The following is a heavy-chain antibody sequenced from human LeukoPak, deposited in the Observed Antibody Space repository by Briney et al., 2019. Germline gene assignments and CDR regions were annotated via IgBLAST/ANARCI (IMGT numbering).Heavy chain of an antibody. CDR1: GFTFSSYA. V-gene: IGHV3-23*01. J-gene: IGHJ4*02. CDR2: ISGSGGTT. Sequence: GGSLRLSCEVSGFTFSSYAMSWVRQAPGKGLEWVSAISGSGGTTNYADSVKGRLTISRDNSQNTLYLQMNSLRAEDTAVYYCAKRTPYSSGSYYSDYWGQGTLVTVSS. CDR3: AKRTPYSSGSYYSDY. D-gene: IGHD3-22*01.